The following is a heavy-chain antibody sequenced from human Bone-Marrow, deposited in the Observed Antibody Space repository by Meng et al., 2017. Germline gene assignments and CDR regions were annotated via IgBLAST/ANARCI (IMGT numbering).Heavy chain of an antibody. Sequence: GGSLRLSCAVSGFTFSVYYMDWGRRATGKGLEWVGRTRNKANSYTTEYAASVKGRFTISRDDSKNSLYLQMNSRKTEDTAVYYCAREKGSEYYYGSGSCMDYYGMDVWGQGTTVTVSS. D-gene: IGHD3-10*01. CDR1: GFTFSVYY. CDR2: TRNKANSYTT. CDR3: AREKGSEYYYGSGSCMDYYGMDV. J-gene: IGHJ6*02. V-gene: IGHV3-72*01.